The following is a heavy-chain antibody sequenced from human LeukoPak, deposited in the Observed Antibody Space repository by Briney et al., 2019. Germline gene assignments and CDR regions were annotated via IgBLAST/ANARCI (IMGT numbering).Heavy chain of an antibody. CDR3: ARAPGSTSCVDY. V-gene: IGHV1-2*02. CDR2: INPNSGGT. CDR1: GYTFTGYY. J-gene: IGHJ4*02. Sequence: ASVKVSCKASGYTFTGYYMHWVRQAPGQGLEWMGWINPNSGGTNYAQKFQGRVTMTRDTSISTAYMELSRLRSDDTAVYYCARAPGSTSCVDYWGQGTLVTVSS. D-gene: IGHD2-2*01.